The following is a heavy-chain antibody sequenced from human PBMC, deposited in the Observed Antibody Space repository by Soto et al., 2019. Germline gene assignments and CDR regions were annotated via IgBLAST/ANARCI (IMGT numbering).Heavy chain of an antibody. J-gene: IGHJ4*02. Sequence: QVQLVQSGAEVKKPGASVKVSCKASGYTFTSYAMHWVRQAPGQRLEWMGWINAGNGNTKYSQKFQGRVTITRDTYASTAYMELSSLRSEDTAVYYCARSSNYDILTGYHLDYWGQGTLVTVSS. CDR2: INAGNGNT. V-gene: IGHV1-3*01. D-gene: IGHD3-9*01. CDR3: ARSSNYDILTGYHLDY. CDR1: GYTFTSYA.